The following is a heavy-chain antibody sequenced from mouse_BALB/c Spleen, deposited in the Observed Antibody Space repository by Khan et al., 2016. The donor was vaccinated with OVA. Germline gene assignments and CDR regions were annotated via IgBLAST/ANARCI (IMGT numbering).Heavy chain of an antibody. V-gene: IGHV1-63*01. Sequence: VQLQQSGPELVRPGTSVKISCKASGYTFTNYWLGWVKQRPGHGLDWIGDFYPEGGYTNYNEKFKGKATLTAATSSSSAYLQFISLTSEDSAVFVSARWATWYFDVWGAGTTVTVSS. CDR3: ARWATWYFDV. D-gene: IGHD3-1*01. CDR1: GYTFTNYW. CDR2: FYPEGGYT. J-gene: IGHJ1*01.